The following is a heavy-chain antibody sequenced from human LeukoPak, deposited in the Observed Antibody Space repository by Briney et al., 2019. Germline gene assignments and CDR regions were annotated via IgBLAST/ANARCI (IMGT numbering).Heavy chain of an antibody. Sequence: SETLSLTCTVSGGSISSYYWSWIRQPAGKGLEWIGRIDTSGSTNYNPSLKSRVTMSVDTSKNQFSLKLSSVTAADTAVYYCAGVLTGTPDYYYYGMDVWGQGTTVTVSS. CDR3: AGVLTGTPDYYYYGMDV. CDR2: IDTSGST. D-gene: IGHD1-20*01. J-gene: IGHJ6*02. V-gene: IGHV4-4*07. CDR1: GGSISSYY.